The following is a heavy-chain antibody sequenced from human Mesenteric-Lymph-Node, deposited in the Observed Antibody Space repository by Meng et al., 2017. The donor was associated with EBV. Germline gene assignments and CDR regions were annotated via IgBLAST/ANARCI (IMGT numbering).Heavy chain of an antibody. D-gene: IGHD5-24*01. CDR2: IYYSGST. J-gene: IGHJ4*02. V-gene: IGHV4-30-4*01. Sequence: PPTESAPGRVKPSQTLSLPCSVSGGSISSGGYYWSWIRQPPGKGLEWIGYIYYSGSTYYNPSLKSRVTISVDTSKNQFSLKLSSVTAADTAVYYCARGSRDGYNLDYWGQGTLVTVSS. CDR3: ARGSRDGYNLDY. CDR1: GGSISSGGYY.